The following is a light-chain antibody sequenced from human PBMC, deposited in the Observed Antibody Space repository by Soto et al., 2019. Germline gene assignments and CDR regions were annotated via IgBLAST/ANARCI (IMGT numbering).Light chain of an antibody. V-gene: IGKV1-39*01. CDR2: AAS. CDR1: QSISNY. CDR3: QQSYSTPIT. Sequence: DIQMTQSPSSLSASVVDRFSITFRASQSISNYLNWYQQKPGKAPKVLIYAASSLQSGVPSRFSGSGSGTDFTLTISSLQPEDSATYYCQQSYSTPITFGQGTRLEIK. J-gene: IGKJ5*01.